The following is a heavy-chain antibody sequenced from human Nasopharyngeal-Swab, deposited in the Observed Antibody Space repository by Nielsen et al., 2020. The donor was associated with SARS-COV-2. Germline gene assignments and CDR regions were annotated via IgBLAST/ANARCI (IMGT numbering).Heavy chain of an antibody. CDR1: GGTFSSYA. D-gene: IGHD1-26*01. J-gene: IGHJ4*02. V-gene: IGHV1-69*13. Sequence: SVKVSCKASGGTFSSYAISWLRQAPGQGLEWMGGIIPIFGTANYAQKFQGRVTITADESTSTAYMELSSLRSEDTAVYYCARAPVGTTTGVDYWGQVTLVTVSS. CDR3: ARAPVGTTTGVDY. CDR2: IIPIFGTA.